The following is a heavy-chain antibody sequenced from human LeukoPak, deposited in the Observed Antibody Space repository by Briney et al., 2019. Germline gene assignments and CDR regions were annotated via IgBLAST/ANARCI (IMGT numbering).Heavy chain of an antibody. J-gene: IGHJ4*02. CDR2: ISSSSSYI. CDR3: ARDRSTNSYAEYFFDY. Sequence: GGSLRLSCAASGFTFSTCSMNWVRQAPGKGLEWVSSISSSSSYIYYADSVKGRFTISRDNAKNSLFLQMNSLRAEDTALYYCARDRSTNSYAEYFFDYWGQGTLVTVSS. D-gene: IGHD5-18*01. CDR1: GFTFSTCS. V-gene: IGHV3-21*01.